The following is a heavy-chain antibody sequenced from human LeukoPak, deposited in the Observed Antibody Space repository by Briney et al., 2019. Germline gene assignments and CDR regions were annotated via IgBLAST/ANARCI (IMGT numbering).Heavy chain of an antibody. Sequence: TGGSLRLSCAASGFTFSSYSMNWVRQAPGKGLEWVSSISSSSSYIYYADSVKGRFTISRDNAKNSLYLQMNSLRAEDTAVNYCARVATYGDPLPYWGQGTLVTVSS. CDR1: GFTFSSYS. D-gene: IGHD4-17*01. CDR3: ARVATYGDPLPY. V-gene: IGHV3-21*01. J-gene: IGHJ4*02. CDR2: ISSSSSYI.